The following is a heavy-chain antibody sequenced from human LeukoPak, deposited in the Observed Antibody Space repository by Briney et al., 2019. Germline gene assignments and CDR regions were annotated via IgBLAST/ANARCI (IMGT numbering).Heavy chain of an antibody. CDR1: GYTFISYY. D-gene: IGHD2-15*01. CDR2: INPSGGST. V-gene: IGHV1-46*01. CDR3: ARCYCSGGSCYSSSFDAFDI. J-gene: IGHJ3*02. Sequence: ASVKVSCKASGYTFISYYMHWVRQAPGQGLEWMGIINPSGGSTTYAQKFQGRVTMTRDMSTSTVYMELSSLRSEDTAVYYCARCYCSGGSCYSSSFDAFDIWGQGTMVTVSS.